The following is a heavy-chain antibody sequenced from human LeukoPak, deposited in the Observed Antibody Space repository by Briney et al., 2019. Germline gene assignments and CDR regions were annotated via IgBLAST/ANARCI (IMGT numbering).Heavy chain of an antibody. Sequence: GASVKVSCKASGYTFTSYGISRVRQAPGQGLEWMGWISAYNGNTNYAQKLQGRVTMTTDTSTSTAYMELRSLRSDDTAVYYCARLDCSSTSCHSDYWGQGTLVTVSS. CDR2: ISAYNGNT. D-gene: IGHD2-2*01. CDR3: ARLDCSSTSCHSDY. CDR1: GYTFTSYG. J-gene: IGHJ4*02. V-gene: IGHV1-18*01.